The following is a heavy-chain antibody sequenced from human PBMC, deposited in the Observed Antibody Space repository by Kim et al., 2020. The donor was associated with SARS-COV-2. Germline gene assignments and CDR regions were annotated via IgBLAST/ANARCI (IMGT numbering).Heavy chain of an antibody. CDR2: ILFDGSDK. CDR3: AKVVEKYYYAMDV. V-gene: IGHV3-30*18. CDR1: GFTFSYYG. D-gene: IGHD2-15*01. Sequence: SLRLSCEASGFTFSYYGMHWVRQAPGKGLEWLAFILFDGSDKYYADSVKGRFTISRDNSKSTLYLQMNSLRAEDTAVYYCAKVVEKYYYAMDVWGQGTTVSVSS. J-gene: IGHJ6*02.